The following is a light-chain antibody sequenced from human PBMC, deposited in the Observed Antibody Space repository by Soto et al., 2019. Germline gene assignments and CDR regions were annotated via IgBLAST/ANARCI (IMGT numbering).Light chain of an antibody. CDR2: VNNDGSH. CDR1: SGHSRNA. V-gene: IGLV4-69*01. Sequence: QLVPTQSPSASASLGASVKLTCTLSSGHSRNAIAWHQQLPQKGPRYLMKVNNDGSHTKGAGIPDRFSGSSSGAERYLIISSLQSDDEADYYCQTWETGSVIFGGGTKVTVL. CDR3: QTWETGSVI. J-gene: IGLJ2*01.